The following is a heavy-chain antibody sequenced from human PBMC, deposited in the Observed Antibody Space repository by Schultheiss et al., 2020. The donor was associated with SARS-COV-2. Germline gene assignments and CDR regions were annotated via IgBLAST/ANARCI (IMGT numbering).Heavy chain of an antibody. CDR3: ARMRVVDKDLDY. Sequence: SETLSLTCTVSGGSSSDYYWSWIRQPPGKGLEWIGYISHSGYINYNPSLKSRVTISVDTSKNQFSLRLSSVTAADTAVYYCARMRVVDKDLDYWGQGTLVTVSS. J-gene: IGHJ4*02. CDR1: GGSSSDYY. CDR2: ISHSGYI. D-gene: IGHD3-22*01. V-gene: IGHV4-59*08.